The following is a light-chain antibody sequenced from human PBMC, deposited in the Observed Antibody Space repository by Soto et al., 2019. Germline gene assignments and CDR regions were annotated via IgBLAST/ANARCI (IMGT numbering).Light chain of an antibody. CDR2: LNSDGSH. CDR3: QTWGSGIVV. J-gene: IGLJ2*01. Sequence: QLVLTQSPSASASLGASVKLTCTLSSGHSNYAIAWHQQQSEKGPRYLMKLNSDGSHSKGDGIPDRFSGPSSGAERYLTISSRQSEDEADYYWQTWGSGIVVFGGGTKLTVL. V-gene: IGLV4-69*01. CDR1: SGHSNYA.